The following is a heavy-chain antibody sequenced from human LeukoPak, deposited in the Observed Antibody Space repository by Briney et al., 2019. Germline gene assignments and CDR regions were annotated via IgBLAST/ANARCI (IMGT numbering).Heavy chain of an antibody. V-gene: IGHV1-2*02. CDR2: INPNSGGT. CDR3: ARCPQGVYSLFDP. Sequence: GASVKVSCKASGYTFIGYYMYWVRQAPGQGLEWMGRINPNSGGTNYAQKFQGRVTMTRDTSISTAYMELSRLRSDDTAVYYCARCPQGVYSLFDPWGQGTLVTVSS. D-gene: IGHD2-21*01. CDR1: GYTFIGYY. J-gene: IGHJ5*02.